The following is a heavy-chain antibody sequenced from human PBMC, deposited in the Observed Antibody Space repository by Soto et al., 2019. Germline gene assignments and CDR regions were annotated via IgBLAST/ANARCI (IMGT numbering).Heavy chain of an antibody. CDR2: INPETGGT. V-gene: IGHV1-2*02. D-gene: IGHD2-21*01. J-gene: IGHJ6*02. CDR3: ARERFQVISDGMDV. Sequence: ASVKVSCKASGYTFTGYYVHWVREAPGQGLEWMGWINPETGGTSYAQKFQGRVTLSRDTSINTAYLELSSLRFDDAAVYFCARERFQVISDGMDVWGQGATVTVSS. CDR1: GYTFTGYY.